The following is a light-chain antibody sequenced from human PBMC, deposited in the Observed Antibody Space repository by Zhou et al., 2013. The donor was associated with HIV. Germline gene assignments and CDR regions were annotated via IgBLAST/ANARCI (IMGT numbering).Light chain of an antibody. J-gene: IGKJ5*01. Sequence: EIALTQSPATLSLSPGERATLSCTASQSVRSYLAWYQQKPGQAPRLLIFDASNRATGIPARFSGSGSGTDFTLTISRLEPEDFAVYYCQQRNSWPITFGQGTRLEIK. CDR2: DAS. CDR3: QQRNSWPIT. V-gene: IGKV3-11*01. CDR1: QSVRSY.